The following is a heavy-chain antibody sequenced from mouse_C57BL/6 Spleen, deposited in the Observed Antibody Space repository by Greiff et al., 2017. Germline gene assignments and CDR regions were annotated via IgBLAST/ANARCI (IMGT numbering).Heavy chain of an antibody. CDR3: AGGGFAY. J-gene: IGHJ2*01. V-gene: IGHV1-82*01. CDR1: GYAFSGSS. CDR2: IYPGDGDT. Sequence: QVQLQQSGPELVKPGASVKISCKASGYAFSGSSMNWVKQSHGKSLEWIGRIYPGDGDTNYNGKFKGKATLTADKSSSTAYMQLSSLTSEDSAVYFYAGGGFAYWGQGTPLTVSA.